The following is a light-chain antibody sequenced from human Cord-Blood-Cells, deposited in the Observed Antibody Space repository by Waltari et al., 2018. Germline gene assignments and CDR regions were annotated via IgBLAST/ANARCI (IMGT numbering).Light chain of an antibody. CDR2: AGS. Sequence: QSALTQPASVSGSPGQSITISCTGTSSDVGSYILVSWYQQHPGKAPKRMLYAGSKRPSGFSNRFSGSKSGNTASLTISGRQAEDEADYYCCSYAGSSTWVFGGGTKLTVL. V-gene: IGLV2-23*01. CDR1: SSDVGSYIL. CDR3: CSYAGSSTWV. J-gene: IGLJ3*02.